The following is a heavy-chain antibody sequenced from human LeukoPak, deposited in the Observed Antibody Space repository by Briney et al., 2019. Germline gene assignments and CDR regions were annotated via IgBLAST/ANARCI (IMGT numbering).Heavy chain of an antibody. J-gene: IGHJ4*02. CDR3: ARDLTTSSGYYYHYFDY. Sequence: ASVKVSCKASGYTFTGYYMHWVRQAPGQGLEWMGRINPNSGGTNYAQKFQGRVTMTRDTSISTAYMELSRLRSDDTAVYYCARDLTTSSGYYYHYFDYWGQGTLVTASS. CDR1: GYTFTGYY. V-gene: IGHV1-2*06. D-gene: IGHD3-22*01. CDR2: INPNSGGT.